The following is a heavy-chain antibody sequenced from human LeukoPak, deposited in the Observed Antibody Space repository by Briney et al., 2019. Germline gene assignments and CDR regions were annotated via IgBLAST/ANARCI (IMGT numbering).Heavy chain of an antibody. J-gene: IGHJ4*02. CDR1: GYIFSNYG. Sequence: ATVKVSCKASGYIFSNYGLHWVRQAPGQRLEWMGWINAGDGDTKYSQKFQGRVTITRDTSASTAYMEVSSLRSEDTAVYYCARDTPYYYGGGAFDYWGQGTLVTVSS. V-gene: IGHV1-3*01. D-gene: IGHD3-10*01. CDR3: ARDTPYYYGGGAFDY. CDR2: INAGDGDT.